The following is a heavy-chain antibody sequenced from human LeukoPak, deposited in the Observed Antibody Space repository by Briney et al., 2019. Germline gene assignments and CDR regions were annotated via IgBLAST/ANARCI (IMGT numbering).Heavy chain of an antibody. CDR2: INHSGST. J-gene: IGHJ5*02. V-gene: IGHV4-34*01. CDR1: GFTFNNYA. D-gene: IGHD3-16*01. Sequence: GSLRLSYAASGFTFNNYAMTWVRQPPGKGLEWIGEINHSGSTNYNPSLKSRVTISVDTSKKQFSLKLSSVTAADTAVYYCARGRLLMWFDPWGQGTLVTVSS. CDR3: ARGRLLMWFDP.